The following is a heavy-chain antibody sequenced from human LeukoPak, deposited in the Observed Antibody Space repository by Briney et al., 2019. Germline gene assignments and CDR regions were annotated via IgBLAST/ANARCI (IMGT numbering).Heavy chain of an antibody. D-gene: IGHD2-15*01. CDR1: GFTFSSYW. V-gene: IGHV3-74*01. CDR2: INTDGSST. CDR3: ARDGFRSRSGGFDY. J-gene: IGHJ4*02. Sequence: PGGSLRLSCAASGFTFSSYWMHWVRQAPGKGLVWVSRINTDGSSTSYVDSVKGRFTISRDNAKNTLYLQMNSLRAEDTAVYYCARDGFRSRSGGFDYWGQGTLVTVSS.